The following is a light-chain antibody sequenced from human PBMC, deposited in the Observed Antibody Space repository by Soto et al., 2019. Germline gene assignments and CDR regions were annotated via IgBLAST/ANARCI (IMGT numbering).Light chain of an antibody. J-gene: IGKJ2*01. CDR1: QSLFENGEGHTF. CDR3: MQRLLFPAT. Sequence: EIVMTKRPLSLSVTPGESASMSCRSTQSLFENGEGHTFVDWYLLKPGLPHQLIIYSLSYRAPGVPDRFSGSGSDTEFTLTISSVETEDVGVYYCMQRLLFPATIGQGTRLE. V-gene: IGKV2-40*01. CDR2: SLS.